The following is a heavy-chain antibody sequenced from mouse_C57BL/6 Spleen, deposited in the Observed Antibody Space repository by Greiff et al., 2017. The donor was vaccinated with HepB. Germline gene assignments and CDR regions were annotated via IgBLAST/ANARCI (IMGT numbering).Heavy chain of an antibody. Sequence: QVQLQQSGAELARPGASVKLSCKASGYTFTSYGISWVKQRTGQGLEWIGEIYPRSGNTYYNEKFKGKATLTADKSSSTAYMELRSLTSEDSAVYVCARGNSNGSSYRYFDVWGTGTTVTVSS. CDR1: GYTFTSYG. V-gene: IGHV1-81*01. CDR3: ARGNSNGSSYRYFDV. CDR2: IYPRSGNT. D-gene: IGHD1-1*01. J-gene: IGHJ1*03.